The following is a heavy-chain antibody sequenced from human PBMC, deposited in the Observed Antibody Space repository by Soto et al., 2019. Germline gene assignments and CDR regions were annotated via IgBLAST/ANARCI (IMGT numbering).Heavy chain of an antibody. CDR2: ISGSGGST. CDR3: AKDLDYGGNSGYYYSMDV. D-gene: IGHD4-17*01. Sequence: GGSLRLSCAASGFTFSSYAMSWVRQAPGKGLEWVSAISGSGGSTYYADSVKGRFTISRDNSKNTLYLQMNSLRAEDTAVYYCAKDLDYGGNSGYYYSMDVWGQGTTVTVSS. CDR1: GFTFSSYA. V-gene: IGHV3-23*01. J-gene: IGHJ6*02.